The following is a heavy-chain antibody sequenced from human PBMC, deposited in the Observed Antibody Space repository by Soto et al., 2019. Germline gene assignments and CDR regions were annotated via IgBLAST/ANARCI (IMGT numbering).Heavy chain of an antibody. D-gene: IGHD3-22*01. J-gene: IGHJ5*02. CDR3: ARPIQYYFDTSAQSAWFDP. CDR2: IIPIFSTP. CDR1: GGTFGSYA. V-gene: IGHV1-69*12. Sequence: QVQLVQSGAEVKKPGSSVKVSCKTSGGTFGSYAISWVRQAPGQGLEWMGGIIPIFSTPNYAQKCQGRVTITADESTSTAYMELSSLRSEDTAVYYCARPIQYYFDTSAQSAWFDPWGQGTLVTVSS.